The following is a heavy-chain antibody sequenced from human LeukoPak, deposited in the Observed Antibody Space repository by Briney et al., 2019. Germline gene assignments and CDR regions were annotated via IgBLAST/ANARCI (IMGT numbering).Heavy chain of an antibody. CDR2: IDWDDDK. Sequence: SGPALVKPTQTLTLTCTFSGFSLSTSGMCVSWIRQPPGKALEWLARIDWDDDKYYSTSLKTRLTISKDTSKNQVVLTMTNMDPVDTATYYCARIFSKGGLVHFDYWGQGTLVTVSS. J-gene: IGHJ4*02. D-gene: IGHD3/OR15-3a*01. V-gene: IGHV2-70*11. CDR1: GFSLSTSGMC. CDR3: ARIFSKGGLVHFDY.